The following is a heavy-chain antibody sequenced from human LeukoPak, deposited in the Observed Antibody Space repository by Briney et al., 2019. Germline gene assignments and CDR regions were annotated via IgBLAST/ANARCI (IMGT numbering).Heavy chain of an antibody. D-gene: IGHD6-19*01. CDR2: FSGSGGST. CDR3: VSSQWLVRLHYFDY. CDR1: GFTFSRFA. J-gene: IGHJ4*02. Sequence: PGGSLRLSCAASGFTFSRFAMSWVRQAPGKGLEWVSGFSGSGGSTYYADSVKGRFTISRDNSKNTLCLQMNTLRAEDTAVYYCVSSQWLVRLHYFDYWGQGTLVTVSS. V-gene: IGHV3-23*01.